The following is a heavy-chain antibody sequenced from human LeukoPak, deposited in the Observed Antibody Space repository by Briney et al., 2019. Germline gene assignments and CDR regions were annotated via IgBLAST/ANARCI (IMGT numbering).Heavy chain of an antibody. CDR3: ARGGRGKAVDFDF. V-gene: IGHV4-4*07. CDR1: GGSISSYY. Sequence: PSETLSLTCTVSGGSISSYYWIWIRQPAVKGLEWIGRIYTSGSTNYNPSLKSRVTMSVDTSKNQVSLKLRSVTDADTAVYYCARGGRGKAVDFDFWGQGTLVTVSS. J-gene: IGHJ4*02. CDR2: IYTSGST. D-gene: IGHD6-19*01.